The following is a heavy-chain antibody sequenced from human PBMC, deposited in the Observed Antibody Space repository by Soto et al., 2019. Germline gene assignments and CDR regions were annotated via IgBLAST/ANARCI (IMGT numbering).Heavy chain of an antibody. J-gene: IGHJ6*02. CDR2: IIPIFGTA. Sequence: GASVKVSCKASGGTFSSYAISWVRQAPGQGLEWMGGIIPIFGTANYAQKFQGRVTITADKSTSTAYMELSSLRSEDTAVYYCARVMYSSSYNYYYYGMDVWGQGTTVTVSS. D-gene: IGHD6-6*01. CDR3: ARVMYSSSYNYYYYGMDV. V-gene: IGHV1-69*06. CDR1: GGTFSSYA.